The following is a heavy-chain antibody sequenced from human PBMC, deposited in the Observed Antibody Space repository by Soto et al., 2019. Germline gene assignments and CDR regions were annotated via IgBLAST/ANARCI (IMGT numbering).Heavy chain of an antibody. J-gene: IGHJ4*02. V-gene: IGHV1-69*13. D-gene: IGHD3-22*01. CDR3: ARSSSGPLAFEY. CDR1: GGTFSSYA. Sequence: GASVKVSCKASGGTFSSYAISWVRQAPGQGLEWMGGIIPIFGTANYAQKFQGRVTITADESTSTAYMELSSLRSEDPAVYYCARSSSGPLAFEYGGKGTLVPVSS. CDR2: IIPIFGTA.